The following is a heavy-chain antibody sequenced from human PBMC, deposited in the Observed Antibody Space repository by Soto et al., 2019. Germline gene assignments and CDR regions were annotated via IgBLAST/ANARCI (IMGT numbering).Heavy chain of an antibody. J-gene: IGHJ6*02. CDR2: ISTYNGNT. Sequence: GASVKVSCKASGYTFNTYGISWVRQAPGQGLEWMGWISTYNGNTNYAQKLQDRITMTIDTSTTTGYMELRSLRSDDTAVYYCAWRLRSYLYSVVVWYQATTVTVS. D-gene: IGHD6-25*01. CDR3: AWRLRSYLYSVVV. V-gene: IGHV1-18*01. CDR1: GYTFNTYG.